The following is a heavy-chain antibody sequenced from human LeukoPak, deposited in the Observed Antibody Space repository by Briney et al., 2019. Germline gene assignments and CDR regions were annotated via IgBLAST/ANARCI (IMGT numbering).Heavy chain of an antibody. D-gene: IGHD3-10*01. Sequence: SETLSLTCTVSGGSISSSSYYWGWIRQPPGQGLEWIGSIYYSGSTYYNPSLKSRVTISVDTSKNQFSLKLSSVTAADTAVYYCARASIKKPKSPHYGSGSYYNPAIFDYWGQGTLVTVSS. CDR2: IYYSGST. CDR1: GGSISSSSYY. J-gene: IGHJ4*02. V-gene: IGHV4-39*07. CDR3: ARASIKKPKSPHYGSGSYYNPAIFDY.